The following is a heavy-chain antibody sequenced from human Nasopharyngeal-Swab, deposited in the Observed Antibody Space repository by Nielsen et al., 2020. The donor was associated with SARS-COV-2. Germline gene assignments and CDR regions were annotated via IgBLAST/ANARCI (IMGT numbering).Heavy chain of an antibody. CDR2: IYTSGST. CDR3: AREARWLQLNY. J-gene: IGHJ4*02. Sequence: SETLSLTCTVSGGSISSGSYYWSWIRQPAGKGLEWIGRIYTSGSTNYNPSLKSRVTISVDTSKNQFSLKLSSVTAADTAVYYCAREARWLQLNYWGQGTPVTVSS. D-gene: IGHD5-24*01. V-gene: IGHV4-61*02. CDR1: GGSISSGSYY.